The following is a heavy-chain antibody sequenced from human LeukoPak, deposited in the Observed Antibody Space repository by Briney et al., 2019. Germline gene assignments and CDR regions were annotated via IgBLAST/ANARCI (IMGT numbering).Heavy chain of an antibody. CDR1: GGTFSSYA. Sequence: SVKVSCKASGGTFSSYAISWVRQAPGQGLEWMGGIIPIFGTANHAQKFQGRVTITADKSTSTAYMELSSLRSEDTAVYYCARDRGGVCASNWFDPWGQGTLVTVSS. CDR2: IIPIFGTA. CDR3: ARDRGGVCASNWFDP. J-gene: IGHJ5*02. D-gene: IGHD2-8*01. V-gene: IGHV1-69*06.